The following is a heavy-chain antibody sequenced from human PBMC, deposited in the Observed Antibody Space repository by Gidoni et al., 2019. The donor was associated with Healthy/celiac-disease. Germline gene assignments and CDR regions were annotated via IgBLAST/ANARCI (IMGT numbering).Heavy chain of an antibody. CDR2: ISYDGSNK. V-gene: IGHV3-30*18. D-gene: IGHD2-2*01. Sequence: QVQLVESGGGVVQPGRSLRLSCAASGFTFSSYGMHWVRQAPGKGLEWVAVISYDGSNKYYADSVKGRFTISRDNSKNTLYLQMNSLRAEDTAVYYCAKGPPFPPAAPTPDYWGQGTLVTVSS. CDR1: GFTFSSYG. CDR3: AKGPPFPPAAPTPDY. J-gene: IGHJ4*02.